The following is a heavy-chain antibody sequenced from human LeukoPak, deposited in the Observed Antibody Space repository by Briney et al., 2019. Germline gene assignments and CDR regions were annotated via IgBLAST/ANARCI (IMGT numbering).Heavy chain of an antibody. CDR2: INPNSGGT. D-gene: IGHD2-2*01. Sequence: ASVKVSCKASGYTFTGYYMHWVRQAPGQGLEWMRWINPNSGGTNYAQKFQGRVTMTRDTSISTAYMELSRLRSDDTAVYYCARSPARYCSSTSCSFDPWGQGTLVTVSS. V-gene: IGHV1-2*02. CDR3: ARSPARYCSSTSCSFDP. CDR1: GYTFTGYY. J-gene: IGHJ5*02.